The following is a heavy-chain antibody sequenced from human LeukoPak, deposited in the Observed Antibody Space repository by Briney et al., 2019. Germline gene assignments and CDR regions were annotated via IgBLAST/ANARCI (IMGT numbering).Heavy chain of an antibody. CDR2: ISADENKR. CDR1: GFNFIYYA. D-gene: IGHD3-10*01. V-gene: IGHV3-30-3*01. J-gene: IGHJ4*02. Sequence: GGSLRLSCRASGFNFIYYAVHWVRQAPGKGLEWVAVISADENKRYYADFVKGRFTISRDNSKNTLYLQMNSLRAEDTAVYYCGSVFDYWGQGTLVTVSS. CDR3: GSVFDY.